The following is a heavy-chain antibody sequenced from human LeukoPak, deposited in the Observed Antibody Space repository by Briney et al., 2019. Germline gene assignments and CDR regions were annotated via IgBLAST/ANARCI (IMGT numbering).Heavy chain of an antibody. CDR1: GFTFDDYA. J-gene: IGHJ4*02. CDR2: ISWNSGSI. Sequence: PGRSLRLSCAASGFTFDDYAMHWVRQAPGKGLEWVSGISWNSGSIGYADSVKGRFTISRDNAKNSLYLQMNSLRAEDTALYYCAKDRGSGSYEGEIDYWGQGTLVTVSS. V-gene: IGHV3-9*01. D-gene: IGHD3-10*01. CDR3: AKDRGSGSYEGEIDY.